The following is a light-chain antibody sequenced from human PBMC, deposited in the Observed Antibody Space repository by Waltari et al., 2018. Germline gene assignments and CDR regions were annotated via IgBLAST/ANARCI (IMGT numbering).Light chain of an antibody. V-gene: IGKV1-9*01. J-gene: IGKJ3*01. CDR2: AAS. CDR3: QQLKI. CDR1: QGISSY. Sequence: DIQLTQSPSFLSASDGDSFTITCRASQGISSYLAWYQQKPGKAPKLLIYAASTLQSGVPSRFSGSGSGTEFTLTISSLQPEDFATYYCQQLKIFGPGTKVDIE.